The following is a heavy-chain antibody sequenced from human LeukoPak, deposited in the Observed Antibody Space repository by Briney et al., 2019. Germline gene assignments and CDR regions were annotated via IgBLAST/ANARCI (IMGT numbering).Heavy chain of an antibody. D-gene: IGHD6-13*01. CDR2: ISYDGSNK. J-gene: IGHJ6*02. Sequence: GGSLRLSCAASGFTFSSYGMHWVRQAPGKGLEWVAVISYDGSNKYYADSVKGRFTISRDNSKNTLYLQMNSLRAEDTAVYYCAKWGQQLVLRYYYYGMDVWGQGTTVTVSS. CDR3: AKWGQQLVLRYYYYGMDV. CDR1: GFTFSSYG. V-gene: IGHV3-30*18.